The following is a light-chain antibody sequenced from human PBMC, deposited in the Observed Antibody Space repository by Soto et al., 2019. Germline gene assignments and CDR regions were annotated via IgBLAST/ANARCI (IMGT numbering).Light chain of an antibody. V-gene: IGKV1-5*03. CDR3: QQYSSYPYT. CDR2: EAS. Sequence: DVQLTQSPSTVSAFVGDRVTITCRASETVEGWLAWYQQKPGKAPNLLISEASTLQSGVSSRFSGSGSETDFTITVSSLQPADSATYYGQQYSSYPYTFGQGTRLEIK. J-gene: IGKJ2*01. CDR1: ETVEGW.